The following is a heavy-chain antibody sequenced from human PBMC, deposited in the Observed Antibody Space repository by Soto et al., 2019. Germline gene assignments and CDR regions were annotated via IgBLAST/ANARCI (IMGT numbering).Heavy chain of an antibody. J-gene: IGHJ4*02. CDR3: ARGRIAPDY. D-gene: IGHD2-21*01. CDR1: GFTFSTYA. Sequence: EEQLLESGGGLVQPGGSLRLSCAASGFTFSTYAMNWVRQAPGKGLEWVSAITHSGGSTYYADSVKGRFTISRDNSKNTLYLQMNSLGAEDTALFYCARGRIAPDYWGQGTLVTVSS. V-gene: IGHV3-23*01. CDR2: ITHSGGST.